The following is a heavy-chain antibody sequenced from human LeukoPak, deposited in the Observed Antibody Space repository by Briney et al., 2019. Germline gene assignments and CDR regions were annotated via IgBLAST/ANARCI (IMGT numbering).Heavy chain of an antibody. D-gene: IGHD1-1*01. Sequence: TGGSLRLSCAASGFTFSTSAMNWVRQAPGRGLEWVSSISPTGGAIFYADSLRGRFTISRDNAKNSLYLQMNSLRAEDTALYFCASGIRERGFDYWGQGTLVTVSS. CDR2: ISPTGGAI. CDR3: ASGIRERGFDY. V-gene: IGHV3-21*01. J-gene: IGHJ4*02. CDR1: GFTFSTSA.